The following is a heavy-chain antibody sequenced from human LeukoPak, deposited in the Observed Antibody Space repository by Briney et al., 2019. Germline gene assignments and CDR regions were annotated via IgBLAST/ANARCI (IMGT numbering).Heavy chain of an antibody. J-gene: IGHJ4*02. CDR3: ARGSAGGYYYGGRYYFDY. CDR1: GGSFSGYY. V-gene: IGHV4-34*01. CDR2: INHSGST. Sequence: SETLSLTCAVYGGSFSGYYWSWIRQPPGKGLEWIGEINHSGSTNYNPSLKSRVTISVDTSKNQFSLKLSSVTAADTAVYYCARGSAGGYYYGGRYYFDYWGQGTLVTVSS. D-gene: IGHD3-22*01.